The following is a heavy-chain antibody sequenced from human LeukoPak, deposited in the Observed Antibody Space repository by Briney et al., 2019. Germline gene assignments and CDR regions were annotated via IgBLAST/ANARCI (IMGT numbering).Heavy chain of an antibody. CDR3: ARDSGFGYGYSYYYYYGMDV. CDR2: TYYRSKWYN. J-gene: IGHJ6*02. V-gene: IGHV6-1*01. D-gene: IGHD5-18*01. Sequence: SQTLSLTCAISGDSVSSNSAAWNWIRQSPSRGLEWLGRTYYRSKWYNDYAVSVKSRITINPDTSKNQFSLQLNSVTPEDTAVYYCARDSGFGYGYSYYYYYGMDVWGQGTTVTVSS. CDR1: GDSVSSNSAA.